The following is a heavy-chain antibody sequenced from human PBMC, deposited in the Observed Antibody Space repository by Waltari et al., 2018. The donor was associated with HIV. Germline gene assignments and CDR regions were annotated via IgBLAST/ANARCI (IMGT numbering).Heavy chain of an antibody. CDR3: TTGNSYYYDSSGSLYYFDY. D-gene: IGHD3-22*01. CDR2: IKSKTDGGTT. J-gene: IGHJ4*02. Sequence: EVQLVESGGGLVKPGGSLRLSCAASGFTFSNAWMSWVRQAPGKGLEWVGRIKSKTDGGTTDYAAPVKGRFTISRDDSKNTLYLQMNSLKTEDTAVYYCTTGNSYYYDSSGSLYYFDYWGQGTLVTVSS. V-gene: IGHV3-15*01. CDR1: GFTFSNAW.